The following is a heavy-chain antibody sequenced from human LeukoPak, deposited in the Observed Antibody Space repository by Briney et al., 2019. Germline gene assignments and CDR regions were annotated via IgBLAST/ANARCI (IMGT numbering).Heavy chain of an antibody. V-gene: IGHV4-31*03. J-gene: IGHJ3*02. D-gene: IGHD3-22*01. Sequence: SETLSLTCTVSGGSISSGGYYWSWIRQHPGKGLEWIGYIYYSGSTYYNPSLKSRVTISVDTSKNQFSLKLSSVTAADTAVYYCARGMDQDYYDSSGPVRRNAFDIWGQGTMVTVSS. CDR2: IYYSGST. CDR1: GGSISSGGYY. CDR3: ARGMDQDYYDSSGPVRRNAFDI.